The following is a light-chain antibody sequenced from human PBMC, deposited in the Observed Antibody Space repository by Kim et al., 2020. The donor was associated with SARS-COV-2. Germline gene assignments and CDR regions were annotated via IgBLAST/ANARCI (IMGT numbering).Light chain of an antibody. CDR2: GAS. J-gene: IGKJ4*01. CDR1: QTLSSNY. V-gene: IGKV3-20*01. CDR3: QQYGTSPLT. Sequence: SPGETATVSCRASQTLSSNYLALYQQKPGQAPRLLIYGASSRATGIPDRFSGSGSETDFTLTISRLDPEDFAMYYCQQYGTSPLTFGGGTKVDIK.